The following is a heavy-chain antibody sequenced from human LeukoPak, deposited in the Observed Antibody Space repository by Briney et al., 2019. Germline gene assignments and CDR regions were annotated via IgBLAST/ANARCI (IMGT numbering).Heavy chain of an antibody. J-gene: IGHJ4*02. Sequence: GGSLRLSCAASGFTFSKYAMTWVRQAPGKGLEWVSSISGSGGSTYYADSVKGRFTISRDNSNNMLYLQMNSLRAEDTAVYYCAKPKGFGFWSGFYFDYWGQGTLVTVSS. CDR3: AKPKGFGFWSGFYFDY. D-gene: IGHD3-3*01. V-gene: IGHV3-23*01. CDR1: GFTFSKYA. CDR2: ISGSGGST.